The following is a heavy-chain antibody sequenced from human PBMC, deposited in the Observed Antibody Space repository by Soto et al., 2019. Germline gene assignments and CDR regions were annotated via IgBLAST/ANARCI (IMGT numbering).Heavy chain of an antibody. D-gene: IGHD3-3*01. J-gene: IGHJ5*02. Sequence: QVQLVQSGAEVKKPGASMKVSCKSFGDTFSSQYIHWVRPAPGQGLEWVGLINPSRATTTISQKFQGRVTLTSETSTRTVYMELSSLKSDDTAIYFCVGGADLEWQYNWFDPWGQGTLVTVSS. CDR1: GDTFSSQY. CDR2: INPSRATT. V-gene: IGHV1-46*01. CDR3: VGGADLEWQYNWFDP.